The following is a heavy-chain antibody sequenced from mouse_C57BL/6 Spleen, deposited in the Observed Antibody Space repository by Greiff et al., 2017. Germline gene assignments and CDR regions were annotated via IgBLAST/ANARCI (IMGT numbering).Heavy chain of an antibody. Sequence: VQLQQSGPGLVQPSQSLSITCTVSGFSLTSYGVHWVRQSPGKGLEWLGVIWSGGSTDYNAAFISRLSISKDNSKSQVFFKMNSLQADDTAIYYCARNLITTVVAVYYAMDYWGQGTSVTVSS. CDR1: GFSLTSYG. V-gene: IGHV2-2*01. CDR3: ARNLITTVVAVYYAMDY. D-gene: IGHD1-1*01. J-gene: IGHJ4*01. CDR2: IWSGGST.